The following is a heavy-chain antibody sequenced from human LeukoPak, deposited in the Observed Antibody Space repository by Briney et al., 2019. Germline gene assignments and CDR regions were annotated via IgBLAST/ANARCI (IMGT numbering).Heavy chain of an antibody. CDR2: INFSGTT. D-gene: IGHD5-12*01. CDR1: GGSISSSRFF. CDR3: ATPGVAGGYSGYH. Sequence: SETLSLTCTVSGGSISSSRFFWAWIRQPPGKGLEWIGNINFSGTTYYNPSLKSRVTISVDTSRNQFSLKLSSVTAADTAVYYCATPGVAGGYSGYHWGQGTLVTVSS. J-gene: IGHJ5*02. V-gene: IGHV4-39*07.